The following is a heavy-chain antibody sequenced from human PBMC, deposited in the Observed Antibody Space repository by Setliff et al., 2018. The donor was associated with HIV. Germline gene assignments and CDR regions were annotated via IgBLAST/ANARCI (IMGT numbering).Heavy chain of an antibody. CDR1: GYTFTTYA. D-gene: IGHD2-15*01. CDR2: MNPNIGKT. J-gene: IGHJ4*02. CDR3: ARGLPDCSGGNCYPYRFDY. Sequence: ASVKVSCKASGYTFTTYAMNWVRQATGQGLEWMGWMNPNIGKTAYAQKFQGRVTMTRNTSISTAYMELSSLRSDDTAVYYCARGLPDCSGGNCYPYRFDYWGQGTLVTVSS. V-gene: IGHV1-8*02.